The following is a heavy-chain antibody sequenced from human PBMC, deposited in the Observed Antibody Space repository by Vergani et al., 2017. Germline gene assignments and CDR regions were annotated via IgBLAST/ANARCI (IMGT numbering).Heavy chain of an antibody. J-gene: IGHJ3*02. CDR1: GFTFSSYS. CDR2: IKSKTDGGTT. Sequence: EVQLVESGGGLVQPGGSLRLSCAASGFTFSSYSMNWVRQAPGKGLEWVGRIKSKTDGGTTDYAAPVKGRFTISRDDSKNTLYLQINSLKTEDTAVYYCTTAEGLLTRFDAFDIWGQGTMVTVSS. V-gene: IGHV3-15*01. D-gene: IGHD3-3*01. CDR3: TTAEGLLTRFDAFDI.